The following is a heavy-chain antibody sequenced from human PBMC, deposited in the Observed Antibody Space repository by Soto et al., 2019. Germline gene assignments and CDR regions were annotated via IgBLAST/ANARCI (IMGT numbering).Heavy chain of an antibody. V-gene: IGHV4-61*08. CDR3: ARVPIDTYMIYWSDP. Sequence: SETLSLTCTVSGDSVSSGDYYWTWIRQPPGKGLEWVGHIYFSGRTNYIRSLESRVTISLDTSKNQFSLKLTSVTAADTAVYYCARVPIDTYMIYWSDPWGQGTLVTVSS. CDR2: IYFSGRT. D-gene: IGHD3-16*01. CDR1: GDSVSSGDYY. J-gene: IGHJ5*02.